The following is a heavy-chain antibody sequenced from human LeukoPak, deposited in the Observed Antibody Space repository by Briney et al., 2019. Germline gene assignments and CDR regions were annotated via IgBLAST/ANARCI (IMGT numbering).Heavy chain of an antibody. D-gene: IGHD2-2*01. CDR1: GFTFSSYA. Sequence: PGGSLRLSGAASGFTFSSYAMSWVRQAPGKGLEWVSAISGSGGSTYYADSVKGRFTISRDNSKNTLYLQMNSLRAEDTAVYYCAKAQLGYCSSTSCYLGGFDYWGQGTLVTVSS. CDR2: ISGSGGST. V-gene: IGHV3-23*01. CDR3: AKAQLGYCSSTSCYLGGFDY. J-gene: IGHJ4*02.